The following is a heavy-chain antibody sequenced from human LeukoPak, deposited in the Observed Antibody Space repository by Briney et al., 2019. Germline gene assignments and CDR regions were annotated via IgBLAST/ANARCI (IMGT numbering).Heavy chain of an antibody. CDR1: GFTFSSYA. J-gene: IGHJ4*02. D-gene: IGHD2-2*01. Sequence: GGSLRLSCAASGFTFSSYAMHWVRQAPGKGLGWVAVISYDGSNKYYADSVKGRFTISRDNSKNTLYLQMNSLRAEDTAVYYCAKDRYCSSTSCYGFYYFDYWGQGTLVTVSS. V-gene: IGHV3-30*18. CDR3: AKDRYCSSTSCYGFYYFDY. CDR2: ISYDGSNK.